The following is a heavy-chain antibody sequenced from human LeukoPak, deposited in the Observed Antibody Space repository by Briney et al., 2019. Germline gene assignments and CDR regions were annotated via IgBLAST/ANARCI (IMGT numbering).Heavy chain of an antibody. D-gene: IGHD6-13*01. CDR2: ISYDGSNK. CDR3: ARVSSSWSDFDY. Sequence: GGSLRLSCAASGFTFSSYAMHWVRQAPGKGLEWAAVISYDGSNKYYADSVKGRFTISRDNSKNTLYLQMNSLRAEDTAVYYCARVSSSWSDFDYWGQGTLVTVSS. J-gene: IGHJ4*02. V-gene: IGHV3-30-3*01. CDR1: GFTFSSYA.